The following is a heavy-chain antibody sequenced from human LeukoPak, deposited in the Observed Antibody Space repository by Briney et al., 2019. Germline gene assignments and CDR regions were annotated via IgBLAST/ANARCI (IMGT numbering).Heavy chain of an antibody. CDR2: IYYSGST. V-gene: IGHV4-59*01. D-gene: IGHD6-19*01. CDR1: GGSFSGYY. CDR3: ARVLAVAGEYYFDY. Sequence: KSSETLSLTCAVYGGSFSGYYWSWIRQPPGKGLEWIGYIYYSGSTNYNPSLKSRVTISVDTSKNQFSLKLSSVTAADTAVYYCARVLAVAGEYYFDYWGQGTLVTVSS. J-gene: IGHJ4*02.